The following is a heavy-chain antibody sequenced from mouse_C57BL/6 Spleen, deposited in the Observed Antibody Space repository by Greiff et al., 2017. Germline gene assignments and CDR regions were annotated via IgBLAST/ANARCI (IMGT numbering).Heavy chain of an antibody. CDR3: ARRPAYYSNYGFAY. J-gene: IGHJ3*01. V-gene: IGHV1-9*01. Sequence: VQLQQSGAELMKPGASVKLSCKATGYTFTGYWIEWVKQRPGHGLEWIGEILPGSGSTHYNEKFKGKATFTADTSSNTAYMQLSSLTAEDSAIYYCARRPAYYSNYGFAYWGQGTLVTVSA. CDR1: GYTFTGYW. D-gene: IGHD2-5*01. CDR2: ILPGSGST.